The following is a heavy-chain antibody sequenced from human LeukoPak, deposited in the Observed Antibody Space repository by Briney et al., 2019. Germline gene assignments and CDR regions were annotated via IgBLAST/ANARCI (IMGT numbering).Heavy chain of an antibody. CDR3: AREGYYDISGYQNFDY. CDR1: GFTFSSYS. D-gene: IGHD3-22*01. CDR2: ISSSSSYT. V-gene: IGHV3-21*01. J-gene: IGHJ4*02. Sequence: PGGSLRLSCAASGFTFSSYSMNWVRQAPGKGLEWVSSISSSSSYTYYADSVKGRFTTSRDNAKNSLYLQMNSLRAEDTAVYYCAREGYYDISGYQNFDYWGQGTLVTVSS.